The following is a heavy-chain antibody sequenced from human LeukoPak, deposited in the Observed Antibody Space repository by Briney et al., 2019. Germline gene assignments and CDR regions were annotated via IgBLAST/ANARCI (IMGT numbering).Heavy chain of an antibody. Sequence: GASVKVSCKASGYTFTGYYMHWVRQAPGQGLEWMGRINPNSGGTNYAQKFQGRVTTTRDTSISTAYMELSRLRSDDTAVYYCARRRKYCSSTSCYSADGFDYWGQGTLVTVSS. CDR1: GYTFTGYY. D-gene: IGHD2-2*01. CDR3: ARRRKYCSSTSCYSADGFDY. CDR2: INPNSGGT. J-gene: IGHJ4*02. V-gene: IGHV1-2*06.